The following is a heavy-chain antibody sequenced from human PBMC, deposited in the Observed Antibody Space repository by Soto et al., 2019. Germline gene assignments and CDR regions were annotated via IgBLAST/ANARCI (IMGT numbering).Heavy chain of an antibody. CDR1: GFTFSSYA. D-gene: IGHD6-13*01. Sequence: GGSLRLSCAASGFTFSSYAMSWVRQAPGKGLEWVSAISGSGGSTYYADSVKGRFTISRDNSKNTLYLQMNSLRAEDTAVYYCAKDPIAAAGTLNPYYYYGMDVWGQGTTVTVSS. CDR3: AKDPIAAAGTLNPYYYYGMDV. V-gene: IGHV3-23*01. CDR2: ISGSGGST. J-gene: IGHJ6*02.